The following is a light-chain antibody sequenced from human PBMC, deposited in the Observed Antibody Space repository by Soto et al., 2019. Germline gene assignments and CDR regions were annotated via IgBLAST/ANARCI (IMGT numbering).Light chain of an antibody. CDR3: QSYDRNLIGSVI. Sequence: QSVLTLPPSASGTPGQRITISCSGSSSNIGKNSVSWYQQLPGTAPKLLIYASTNRPSDVPDRFSGYKSGTSASLAITGLQPEDGADYYCQSYDRNLIGSVIFGGGTKLTVL. CDR2: AST. V-gene: IGLV1-40*01. J-gene: IGLJ2*01. CDR1: SSNIGKNS.